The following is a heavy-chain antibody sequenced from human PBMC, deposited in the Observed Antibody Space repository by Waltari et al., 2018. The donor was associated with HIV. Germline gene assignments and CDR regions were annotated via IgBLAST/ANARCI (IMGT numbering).Heavy chain of an antibody. D-gene: IGHD3-3*01. J-gene: IGHJ4*02. CDR2: INPNSGDT. CDR3: ARDDNTARYYD. V-gene: IGHV1-2*04. CDR1: GYTFTGYY. Sequence: QVQLVQSGAEVKKPGASVKVSCKASGYTFTGYYIHWVRQAPGQGLEWMGWINPNSGDTKYAQKFQDWVTMTRDTSISTAYMELSRLRSDDTAVYYCARDDNTARYYDWGQGTLVTVSS.